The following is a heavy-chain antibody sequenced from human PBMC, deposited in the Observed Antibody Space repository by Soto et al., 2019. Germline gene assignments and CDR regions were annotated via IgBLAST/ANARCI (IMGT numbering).Heavy chain of an antibody. Sequence: PGGSLRLSCEASGFTFSRNAMHWVRQAPGKGLEWVAVISFDGNNQYYTDSVKGRFTISRDNSKNTLDLQMNSLRREDTAVYYCERDREYRGLYYGIDVWGQGTTVTVYS. J-gene: IGHJ6*02. V-gene: IGHV3-30-3*01. CDR1: GFTFSRNA. CDR3: ERDREYRGLYYGIDV. CDR2: ISFDGNNQ. D-gene: IGHD5-12*01.